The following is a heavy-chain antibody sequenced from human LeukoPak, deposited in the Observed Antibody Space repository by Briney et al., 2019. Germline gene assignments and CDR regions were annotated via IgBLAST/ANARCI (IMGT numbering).Heavy chain of an antibody. CDR3: ARRVSRITMIRGYYYMDV. D-gene: IGHD3-22*01. CDR2: IIPIFGTA. CDR1: GGTFSNYA. Sequence: SVKVSCKASGGTFSNYAISWVRQAPGQGLEWMGGIIPIFGTANYAQKFRGRVTITADKSTRTAYMELSSLRSEDTAVYYCARRVSRITMIRGYYYMDVWGKGTTVTVSS. J-gene: IGHJ6*03. V-gene: IGHV1-69*06.